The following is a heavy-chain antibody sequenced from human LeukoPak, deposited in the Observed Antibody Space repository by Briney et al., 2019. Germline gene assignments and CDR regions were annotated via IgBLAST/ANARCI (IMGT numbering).Heavy chain of an antibody. J-gene: IGHJ5*02. CDR3: AKDPEDYGDSWFDP. CDR1: GFTFRFYT. CDR2: ISGSGGST. V-gene: IGHV3-23*01. Sequence: GGSLRLSCAASGFTFRFYTMSWVRQAPGKGLEWVSAISGSGGSTYYADSVKGRFTISRDNSKNTLYLQMNSLRAEDTAVYYCAKDPEDYGDSWFDPWGQGTLVTVSS. D-gene: IGHD4-17*01.